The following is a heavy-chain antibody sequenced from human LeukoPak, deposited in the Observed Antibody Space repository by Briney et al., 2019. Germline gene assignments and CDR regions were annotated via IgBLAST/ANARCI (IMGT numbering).Heavy chain of an antibody. V-gene: IGHV3-23*01. Sequence: GGSLRLSCAASGFTFSSYAMSWVRQAPGKGLEWVSAISGSGGSTYYTDSVKGRFTISRDNSKNTLYLQMNSLRAEDTAVYYCAKGVVPAAIRGNWFDPWGQGTLVTVSS. J-gene: IGHJ5*02. CDR2: ISGSGGST. D-gene: IGHD2-2*02. CDR3: AKGVVPAAIRGNWFDP. CDR1: GFTFSSYA.